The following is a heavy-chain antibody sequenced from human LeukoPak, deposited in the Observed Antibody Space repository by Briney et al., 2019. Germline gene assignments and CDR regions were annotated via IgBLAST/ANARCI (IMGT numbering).Heavy chain of an antibody. CDR2: ISGGGAGI. Sequence: PGGSLRLSCAASGFTFSNYGMTWVRQAPGKGLEWVSAISGGGAGIYYADSVKGRFTISRDNSKNTLYLQMNSLRAEDTAVYFCARDGFDYYDSSGFSYSDYWGQGTLVTVSS. CDR3: ARDGFDYYDSSGFSYSDY. D-gene: IGHD3-22*01. CDR1: GFTFSNYG. J-gene: IGHJ4*02. V-gene: IGHV3-23*01.